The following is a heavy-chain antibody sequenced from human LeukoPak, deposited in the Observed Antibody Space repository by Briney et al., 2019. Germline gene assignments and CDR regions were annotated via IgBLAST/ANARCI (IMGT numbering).Heavy chain of an antibody. Sequence: GGSLRLSCSASGFTFSNYAMTWVRQAPGKGLQWVSTISVSGDNTYYADSVKGRFTVSRDNSKNTLYLQMNSLRADDTAIYYCAKRNSGGPYYFDYWGQGTLVTVSS. D-gene: IGHD3-10*01. V-gene: IGHV3-23*01. CDR3: AKRNSGGPYYFDY. CDR2: ISVSGDNT. J-gene: IGHJ4*02. CDR1: GFTFSNYA.